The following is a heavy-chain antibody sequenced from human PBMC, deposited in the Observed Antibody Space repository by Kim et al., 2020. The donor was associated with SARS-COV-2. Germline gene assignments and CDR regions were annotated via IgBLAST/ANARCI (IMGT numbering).Heavy chain of an antibody. V-gene: IGHV4-59*01. D-gene: IGHD3-3*01. J-gene: IGHJ4*02. CDR3: AGYYDFWSGYSH. Sequence: NYNPSLKSRVTISVDTSKNHFSLELSSVTAADTAVYYCAGYYDFWSGYSHWGQGTLVTVSS.